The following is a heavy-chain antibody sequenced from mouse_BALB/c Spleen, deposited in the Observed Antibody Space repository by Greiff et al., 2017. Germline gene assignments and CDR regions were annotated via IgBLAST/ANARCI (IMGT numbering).Heavy chain of an antibody. CDR1: GFTFTDYY. CDR3: ARSYRYYAMDY. J-gene: IGHJ4*01. Sequence: EVQLQESGGGLVQPGGSLRLSCATSGFTFTDYYMSWVRQPPGKALEWLGFIRNKANGYTTEYSASVKGRFTISRDNSQSILYLQMNTLRAEDSATYYCARSYRYYAMDYWGQGTSVTVSS. D-gene: IGHD2-14*01. CDR2: IRNKANGYTT. V-gene: IGHV7-3*02.